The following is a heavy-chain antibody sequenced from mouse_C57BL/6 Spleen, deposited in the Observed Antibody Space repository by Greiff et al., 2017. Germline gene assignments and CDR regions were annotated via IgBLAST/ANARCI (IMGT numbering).Heavy chain of an antibody. CDR2: INPYNGGT. V-gene: IGHV1-19*01. J-gene: IGHJ3*01. CDR3: AREGGKLGRWFAY. D-gene: IGHD4-1*01. CDR1: GYTFTDYY. Sequence: VQLQQSGPVLVKPGASVKMSCKASGYTFTDYYMNWVKQSHGQSLEWIGVINPYNGGTSYNQKFKGKATLTVDKSSSTAYMELNSLTSEDSAVYYCAREGGKLGRWFAYWGQGTLVTVSA.